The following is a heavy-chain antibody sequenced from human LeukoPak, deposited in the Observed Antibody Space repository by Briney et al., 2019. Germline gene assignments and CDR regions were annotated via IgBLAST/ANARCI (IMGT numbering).Heavy chain of an antibody. CDR2: IPYDGSNK. V-gene: IGHV3-30*18. CDR3: AKERRFGVIDY. CDR1: GFTFSSYG. Sequence: GGSLRLSCAASGFTFSSYGMHWVRQAPGKGLEWVAVIPYDGSNKYYADSVKGRFTISRDNSKNTLYLQMNSLRAEDTAVYYCAKERRFGVIDYWGQGTLVTVSS. D-gene: IGHD3-10*01. J-gene: IGHJ4*02.